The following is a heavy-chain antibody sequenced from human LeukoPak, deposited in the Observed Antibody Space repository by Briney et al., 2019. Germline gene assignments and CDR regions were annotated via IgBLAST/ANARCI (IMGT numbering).Heavy chain of an antibody. Sequence: PGGSLRLSCAASGFTFSSYAMSWVRQAPGKGLEWVSRISNTGGTTQYAGSVKGRFTISRDNSKNTPSLEMNSLRGEDTAVYYCARDSSGYYGWFDPWGQGTLVTVSS. D-gene: IGHD3-22*01. CDR3: ARDSSGYYGWFDP. J-gene: IGHJ5*02. CDR2: ISNTGGTT. CDR1: GFTFSSYA. V-gene: IGHV3-23*01.